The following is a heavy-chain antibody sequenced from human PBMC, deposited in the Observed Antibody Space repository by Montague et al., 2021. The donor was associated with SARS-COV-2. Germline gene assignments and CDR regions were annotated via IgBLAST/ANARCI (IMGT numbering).Heavy chain of an antibody. D-gene: IGHD3-3*01. CDR3: AREESGFDYYYYGMDV. Sequence: SETLSLTCTVSGGSISSYYWSWIRQPPGKGLEWIGYIYYSGSTNYNPSLKSRVTISVDTSKNQFSLKLSSVTAADTAVYYCAREESGFDYYYYGMDVWGQGTTVTVSS. V-gene: IGHV4-59*01. J-gene: IGHJ6*02. CDR2: IYYSGST. CDR1: GGSISSYY.